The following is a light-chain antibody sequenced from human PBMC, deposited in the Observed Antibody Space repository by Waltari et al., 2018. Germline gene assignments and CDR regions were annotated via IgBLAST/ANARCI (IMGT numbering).Light chain of an antibody. Sequence: DIQMTQSPSSLSASVGDRVTITCRASQSVRNFLNWYQQEPGKAPKLLIYATSSLQTGVPSRFSGSGSETDFALSISSLQPEDFAIYFCRQGYITPRTFGQGTKVESK. J-gene: IGKJ1*01. CDR2: ATS. V-gene: IGKV1-39*01. CDR3: RQGYITPRT. CDR1: QSVRNF.